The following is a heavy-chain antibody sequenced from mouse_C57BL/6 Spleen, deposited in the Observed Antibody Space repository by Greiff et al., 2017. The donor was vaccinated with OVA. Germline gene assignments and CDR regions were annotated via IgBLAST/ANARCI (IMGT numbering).Heavy chain of an antibody. V-gene: IGHV1-5*01. D-gene: IGHD1-1*01. Sequence: VQLKQSGTVLARPGASVKMSCKPSGYTFTSYWMHWVKQRPGQGLEWIGAIYPGNSDTSYNQKFKGKAKLTAVTSASTAYMELSSLTNEDSAVYYCTGLYYYGSSPFAYWGQGTLVTVSA. CDR1: GYTFTSYW. CDR2: IYPGNSDT. CDR3: TGLYYYGSSPFAY. J-gene: IGHJ3*01.